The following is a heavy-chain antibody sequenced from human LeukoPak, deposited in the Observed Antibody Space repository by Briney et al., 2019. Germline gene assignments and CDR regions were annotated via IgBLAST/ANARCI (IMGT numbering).Heavy chain of an antibody. CDR1: GFNFGSYW. V-gene: IGHV3-7*01. Sequence: GGSLRLSCAASGFNFGSYWMTGVRQTPGKGLECVATMNGDGSQIYYVDSVKGRFTISRDNAKNSVYLQMNSLRDEDTAVYYCADPDVNWGQGTLVTVSA. CDR3: ADPDVN. D-gene: IGHD1-14*01. J-gene: IGHJ1*01. CDR2: MNGDGSQI.